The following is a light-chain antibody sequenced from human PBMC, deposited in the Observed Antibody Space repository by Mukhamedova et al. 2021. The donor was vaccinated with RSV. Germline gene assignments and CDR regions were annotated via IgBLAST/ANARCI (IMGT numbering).Light chain of an antibody. Sequence: QAPRLLIYGASTRATGIPDRFSGSGSGTDFTLTISRLEPEDFAVYYCQQYDRDFTFGPVT. CDR2: GAS. J-gene: IGKJ3*01. CDR3: QQYDRDFT. V-gene: IGKV3-20*01.